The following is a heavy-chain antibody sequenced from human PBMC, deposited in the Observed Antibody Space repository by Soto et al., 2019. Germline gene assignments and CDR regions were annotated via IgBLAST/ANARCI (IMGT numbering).Heavy chain of an antibody. D-gene: IGHD4-17*01. CDR3: ARDRHYDDYVPYDF. CDR1: RDSVSSNSAA. Sequence: PSQTLSLTCAISRDSVSSNSAAWNWIRQSPSRGLEWLGRTYYRSKWKNDYAVSVKSRITINPDTSKNQFSLQLNSVTPEDTAVYYCARDRHYDDYVPYDFWGQGSLVTVSS. J-gene: IGHJ4*02. CDR2: TYYRSKWKN. V-gene: IGHV6-1*01.